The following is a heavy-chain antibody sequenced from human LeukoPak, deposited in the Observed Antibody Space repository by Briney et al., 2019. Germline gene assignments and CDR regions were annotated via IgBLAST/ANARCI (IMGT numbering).Heavy chain of an antibody. CDR3: ARELDYYDSSGYPLAVFDY. D-gene: IGHD3-22*01. CDR2: IYYSGST. Sequence: SETLSLTCTVSGGSISSSSYYWGWIRQPPGKGLEWIGSIYYSGSTYYNPSLKSRVTISVDTSKNQFSLKLSSVTAADTAVYYCARELDYYDSSGYPLAVFDYWGQGTLVTVSS. J-gene: IGHJ4*02. V-gene: IGHV4-39*07. CDR1: GGSISSSSYY.